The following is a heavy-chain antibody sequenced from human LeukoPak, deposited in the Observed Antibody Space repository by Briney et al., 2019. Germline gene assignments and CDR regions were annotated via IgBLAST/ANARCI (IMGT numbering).Heavy chain of an antibody. CDR1: GFTFSSYE. CDR3: AKDFRWFGELLPQALHY. Sequence: GGSLRLSCAASGFTFSSYEVNWVRQAPGKGLEWVSYISSSGSTIYYADSVKGRFTISRDNSKNTLYLQMNSLRGEDTAVYYCAKDFRWFGELLPQALHYWGQGTLVTVSS. D-gene: IGHD3-10*01. CDR2: ISSSGSTI. J-gene: IGHJ4*02. V-gene: IGHV3-48*03.